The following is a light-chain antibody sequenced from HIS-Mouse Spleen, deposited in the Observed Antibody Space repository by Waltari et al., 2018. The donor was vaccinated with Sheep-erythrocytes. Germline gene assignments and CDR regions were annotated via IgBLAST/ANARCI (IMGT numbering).Light chain of an antibody. Sequence: SYDLTPPPSVSVSPGQKASITCSGAHLWHKYACWYQQKPGQSPGLVIYQVSKRRSGIPERFSGSNAGNTATLTISGTQAMDEADYYCQAWDSSTAVFGGGTKLTVL. CDR1: HLWHKY. CDR3: QAWDSSTAV. J-gene: IGLJ2*01. CDR2: QVS. V-gene: IGLV3-1*01.